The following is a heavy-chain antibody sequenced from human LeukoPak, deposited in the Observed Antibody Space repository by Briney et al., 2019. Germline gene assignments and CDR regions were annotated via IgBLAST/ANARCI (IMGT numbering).Heavy chain of an antibody. Sequence: SVKVSCKASGGTLSSYAISWVRQAPGQGLEWMGGIIPIFGTANYAQKFQGRVTITADKSTSTAYMELSSLRSEDTAVYYCARSVTAPPFAFDYWGQGTLVTVSS. CDR1: GGTLSSYA. CDR2: IIPIFGTA. J-gene: IGHJ4*02. V-gene: IGHV1-69*06. CDR3: ARSVTAPPFAFDY. D-gene: IGHD1-14*01.